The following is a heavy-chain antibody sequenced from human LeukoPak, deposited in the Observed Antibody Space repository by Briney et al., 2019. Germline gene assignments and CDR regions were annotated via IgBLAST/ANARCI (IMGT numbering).Heavy chain of an antibody. D-gene: IGHD5-12*01. CDR3: ARGRSTGYPYYFEY. CDR1: GYTFTSYD. J-gene: IGHJ4*02. CDR2: MNPNSGST. V-gene: IGHV1-8*03. Sequence: VKVSFKASGYTFTSYDINWVRQATGQGLEWMGWMNPNSGSTGYAQKFQGRVTITRNTSISTAYMELSGLRSEDTAVYYCARGRSTGYPYYFEYWGQGTLVSVSS.